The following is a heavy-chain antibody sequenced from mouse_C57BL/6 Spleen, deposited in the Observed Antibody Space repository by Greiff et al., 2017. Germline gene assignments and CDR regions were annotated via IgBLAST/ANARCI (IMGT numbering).Heavy chain of an antibody. CDR2: INPSNGGT. CDR1: GYTFTSYW. D-gene: IGHD2-4*01. V-gene: IGHV1-53*01. CDR3: ARDYDYDDYVGD. Sequence: VQLQQPGPELVKPGASVKLSCKASGYTFTSYWMHWVKQRPGQGLEWIGNINPSNGGTNYNEQFKSNATLTVDQSSSPSYMQLSSLTSEDSAVYYCARDYDYDDYVGDWGQGTTLTVSS. J-gene: IGHJ2*01.